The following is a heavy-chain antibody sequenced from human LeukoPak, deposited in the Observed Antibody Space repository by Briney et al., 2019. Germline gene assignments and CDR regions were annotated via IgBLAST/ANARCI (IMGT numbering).Heavy chain of an antibody. CDR1: GYSISSGYY. CDR3: ARQGGYSGYDDPHYYYYMDV. V-gene: IGHV4-38-2*01. D-gene: IGHD5-12*01. J-gene: IGHJ6*03. Sequence: SETLSLTCAVSGYSISSGYYWGWIRQPPGKGLEWIGSIYHSGSTYYNPSLKSRVTISEDTSKNKFSLKVSSVTAADTAVYYCARQGGYSGYDDPHYYYYMDVWGKGTTVTVSS. CDR2: IYHSGST.